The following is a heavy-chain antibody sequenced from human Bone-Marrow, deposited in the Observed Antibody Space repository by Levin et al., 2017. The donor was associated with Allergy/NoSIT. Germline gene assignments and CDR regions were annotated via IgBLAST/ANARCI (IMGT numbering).Heavy chain of an antibody. CDR3: ARVRPNYYFDL. Sequence: ASVKVSCKASGYTFLSHNINWVRQAAGQGLEWMGWMDPDSDYKGYAQKFKGRVTMTSDASVSTVYMEMTSLTSEDTAVYYCARVRPNYYFDLWGQGTLVSVSS. J-gene: IGHJ4*02. CDR2: MDPDSDYK. V-gene: IGHV1-8*01. CDR1: GYTFLSHN. D-gene: IGHD3-10*01.